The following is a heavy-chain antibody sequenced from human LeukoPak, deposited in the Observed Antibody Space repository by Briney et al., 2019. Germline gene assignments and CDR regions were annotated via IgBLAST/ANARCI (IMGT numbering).Heavy chain of an antibody. J-gene: IGHJ6*03. CDR2: FDPEDGES. V-gene: IGHV1-24*01. CDR1: GYTLRELS. Sequence: ASVKVSCTVSGYTLRELSMHWVRQAPAKGLQWMGVFDPEDGESIIAQKFQGRLTMTEDTSTDTAYMELSSLTSEDTAMYYCATGHCNTSSCYYYYMDVWGKGTTVTVSS. CDR3: ATGHCNTSSCYYYYMDV. D-gene: IGHD2/OR15-2a*01.